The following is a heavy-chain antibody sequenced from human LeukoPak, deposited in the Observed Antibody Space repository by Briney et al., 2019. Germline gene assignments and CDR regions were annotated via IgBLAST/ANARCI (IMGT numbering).Heavy chain of an antibody. J-gene: IGHJ5*02. V-gene: IGHV3-9*01. Sequence: AGGSLRLSCAASGFAFDDYAMHWVRQAPGKGLEWVSGISWNSGSIGYADSVKGRFTISRDNAKNSLYLQMSSLRAEDTALYYCAKAGSFGGLSKNWFDPWGQGTLVTVSA. CDR1: GFAFDDYA. CDR3: AKAGSFGGLSKNWFDP. CDR2: ISWNSGSI. D-gene: IGHD3-10*01.